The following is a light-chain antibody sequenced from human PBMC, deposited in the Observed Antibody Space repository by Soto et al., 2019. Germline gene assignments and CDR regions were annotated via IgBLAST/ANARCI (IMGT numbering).Light chain of an antibody. CDR1: SSDVGGYNY. CDR3: SSYTSSSSDV. J-gene: IGLJ1*01. Sequence: QSALTQPASVSGSPGQSITISCTGTSSDVGGYNYVSWYQQHPGKAPKLMIYEVSNRPSGVSNRFSGSMSGNTASLTISGLQAQDEADYYCSSYTSSSSDVFGTGTKLTVL. V-gene: IGLV2-14*01. CDR2: EVS.